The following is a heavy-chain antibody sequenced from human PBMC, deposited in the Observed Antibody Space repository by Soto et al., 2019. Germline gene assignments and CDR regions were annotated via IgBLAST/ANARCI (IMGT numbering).Heavy chain of an antibody. V-gene: IGHV3-30*03. J-gene: IGHJ4*02. CDR1: GFTFSSYG. D-gene: IGHD6-19*01. Sequence: GGSLRLFCAASGFTFSSYGMHLVRQAPGKGLVWVAVISYDGSNKYYADSVKGRFTISRDNTKNTLYLQMDSLTAEDTAVYYCARGPSGWFGYDYWGQGTLVTVS. CDR3: ARGPSGWFGYDY. CDR2: ISYDGSNK.